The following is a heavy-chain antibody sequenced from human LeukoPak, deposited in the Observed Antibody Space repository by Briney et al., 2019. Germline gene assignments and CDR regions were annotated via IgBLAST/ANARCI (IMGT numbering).Heavy chain of an antibody. CDR1: GYTFTGYY. Sequence: ASVKVSCKASGYTFTGYYMHWVRQAPGQGLEWMGWINPNSGGTNYAQKFQGRVTMTRDTSISTAYMELGRLRSDDTAVYYCARNWGAVALYYYYYMDVWGKGTTVTVSS. D-gene: IGHD6-19*01. CDR3: ARNWGAVALYYYYYMDV. V-gene: IGHV1-2*02. CDR2: INPNSGGT. J-gene: IGHJ6*03.